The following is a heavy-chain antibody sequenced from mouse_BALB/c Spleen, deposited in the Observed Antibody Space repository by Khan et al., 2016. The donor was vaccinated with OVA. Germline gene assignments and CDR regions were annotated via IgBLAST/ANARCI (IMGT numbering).Heavy chain of an antibody. Sequence: EVELVESGGGLVKPGGSLKLSCAASGFTFSSYTMSWVRQTPEKRLEWVATISSGGTSTYYPDSVKGRFTIYRDNAKNTLYLQMSSLKSEDTAMYYCTRDRHYSSSPFWFAHWGQGTLVTVSA. CDR3: TRDRHYSSSPFWFAH. J-gene: IGHJ3*01. CDR1: GFTFSSYT. D-gene: IGHD1-1*01. V-gene: IGHV5-6-4*01. CDR2: ISSGGTST.